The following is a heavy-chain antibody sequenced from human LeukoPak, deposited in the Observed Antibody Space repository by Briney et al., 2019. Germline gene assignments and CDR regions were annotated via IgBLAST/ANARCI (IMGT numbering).Heavy chain of an antibody. Sequence: PGGSLRLSCAASGFTFSSYAMHWVRQAPGKGLEWVAVISYDGSNKYYADSVKGRFTISRDNSKNTLYLQMNSLRAEDTAVYYCAREGTIKPPDYLGQGTPVTVSS. CDR1: GFTFSSYA. CDR3: AREGTIKPPDY. V-gene: IGHV3-30-3*01. J-gene: IGHJ4*02. D-gene: IGHD1-14*01. CDR2: ISYDGSNK.